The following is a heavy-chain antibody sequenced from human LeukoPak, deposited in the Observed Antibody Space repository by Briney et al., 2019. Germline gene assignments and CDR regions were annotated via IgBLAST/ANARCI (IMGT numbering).Heavy chain of an antibody. CDR2: TNPNSGNT. CDR1: GYTFTSYD. Sequence: GASVKVSCKASGYTFTSYDINWVRQATGQGLEWMGWTNPNSGNTGYAQKFQGRVTMTRNTSISTAYMELSSLRSEDTAVYYCARGYCSSTSCFFDPWGQGTLVTVSS. CDR3: ARGYCSSTSCFFDP. D-gene: IGHD2-2*01. V-gene: IGHV1-8*01. J-gene: IGHJ5*02.